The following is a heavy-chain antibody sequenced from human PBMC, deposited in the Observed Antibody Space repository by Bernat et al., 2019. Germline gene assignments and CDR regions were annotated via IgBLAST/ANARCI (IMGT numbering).Heavy chain of an antibody. CDR2: ITSTGGSK. Sequence: EVHLLESGGGLVAPGGSLRLSCAASGFTFSNYAMYWVRQAPGKGLEWVSAITSTGGSKYYADSVKGRFTISRDNSNNTLYLQMHSLRAEDTAVYYCAKGIPSIRTRTSFDFWGQGTLVTVSS. CDR1: GFTFSNYA. J-gene: IGHJ4*02. V-gene: IGHV3-23*01. D-gene: IGHD5-18*01. CDR3: AKGIPSIRTRTSFDF.